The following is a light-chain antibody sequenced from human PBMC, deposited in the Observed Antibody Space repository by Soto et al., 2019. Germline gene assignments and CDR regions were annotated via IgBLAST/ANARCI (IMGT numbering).Light chain of an antibody. Sequence: EIVMTQSPATLSVSPGGRPTLSCRASQSISGTLAWYQQKPGQAPRLLIYGTSSRATGIPDRFSGSGSGTDYTLTISRLEPEDFAVYYCQQYGTSPWTFGQGTKVDIK. V-gene: IGKV3-20*01. CDR3: QQYGTSPWT. CDR2: GTS. J-gene: IGKJ1*01. CDR1: QSISGT.